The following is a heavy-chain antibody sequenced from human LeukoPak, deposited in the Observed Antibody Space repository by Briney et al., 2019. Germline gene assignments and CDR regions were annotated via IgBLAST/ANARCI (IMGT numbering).Heavy chain of an antibody. V-gene: IGHV3-23*01. CDR1: GFTFSDYA. D-gene: IGHD3-22*01. CDR2: ISGSGDDT. CDR3: AKELSGFLASFEY. Sequence: GGSLRLSCAASGFTFSDYAMSWVRQAPGKGLEWVSAISGSGDDTYYADSVKGRFTISRDNSKNTLYLQMNSLRADDTAVYYCAKELSGFLASFEYWGQGTLVTVSS. J-gene: IGHJ4*02.